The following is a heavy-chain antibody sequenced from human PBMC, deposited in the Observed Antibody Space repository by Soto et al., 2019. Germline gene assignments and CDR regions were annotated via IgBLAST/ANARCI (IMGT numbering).Heavy chain of an antibody. J-gene: IGHJ5*02. CDR2: INAGNGNT. V-gene: IGHV1-3*01. CDR1: GYTFTSYA. D-gene: IGHD1-26*01. CDR3: ARGVGATWSGWFDP. Sequence: ASVKVSGNASGYTFTSYAMHWVRQAPGQRLEWMGWINAGNGNTKYSQQFQGRVTITRDTSASTAYMELSSVRSEDTAVYYCARGVGATWSGWFDPWGQGTLVTVS.